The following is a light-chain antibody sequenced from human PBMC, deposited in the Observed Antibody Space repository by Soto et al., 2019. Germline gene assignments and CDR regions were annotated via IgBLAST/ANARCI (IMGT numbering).Light chain of an antibody. J-gene: IGLJ3*02. CDR1: SSDVGGYNY. Sequence: QSVLTQPPSASGSPGQSVTISCTGTSSDVGGYNYVSWYQQHPGKAPKLMIYEVSKRPSGVPDRFSGSKSGNTASLTVSGLQVEDEADYYCSSYAGNTWVFGGGTKLTVL. CDR2: EVS. V-gene: IGLV2-8*01. CDR3: SSYAGNTWV.